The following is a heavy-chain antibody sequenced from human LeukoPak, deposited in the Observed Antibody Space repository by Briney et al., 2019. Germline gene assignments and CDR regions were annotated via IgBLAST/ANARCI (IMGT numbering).Heavy chain of an antibody. V-gene: IGHV3-11*04. CDR1: GFTFSDYY. D-gene: IGHD1-26*01. CDR3: AKSQRGSYFDY. J-gene: IGHJ4*02. Sequence: PGGSLRLSCAASGFTFSDYYMTWVRQAPGKGLEWLSYISGSGSTIFYADSVKGRFTISRDNSKNTLYLQMNSLRAEDTAVYYCAKSQRGSYFDYWGQGTLVTVSS. CDR2: ISGSGSTI.